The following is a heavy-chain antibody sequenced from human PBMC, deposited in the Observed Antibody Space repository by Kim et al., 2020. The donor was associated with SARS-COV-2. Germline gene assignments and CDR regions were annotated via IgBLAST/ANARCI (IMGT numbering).Heavy chain of an antibody. CDR3: ARDNGGDYGDYGGFDY. D-gene: IGHD4-17*01. CDR1: GYTFTSYY. Sequence: ASVKVSCKASGYTFTSYYMHWVRQAPGQGLEWMGIINPSGGSTSYAQKFQGRVTMTRDTSTSTVYMELSSLRSEDTAVYYCARDNGGDYGDYGGFDYWGQGTLVTVSS. J-gene: IGHJ4*02. V-gene: IGHV1-46*01. CDR2: INPSGGST.